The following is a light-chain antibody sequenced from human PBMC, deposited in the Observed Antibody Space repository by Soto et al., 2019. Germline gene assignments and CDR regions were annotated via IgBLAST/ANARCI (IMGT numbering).Light chain of an antibody. Sequence: DIQLTQSPSFLSASVGDRVTITCRASQGISSYFAWYQQKPGKAPELLIYATSTLHSGVPSRFSGSVSGTEFTLTISSLQPEDFATYYCQQLNSYPVFTFGPGTKVDIK. V-gene: IGKV1-9*01. CDR3: QQLNSYPVFT. J-gene: IGKJ3*01. CDR2: ATS. CDR1: QGISSY.